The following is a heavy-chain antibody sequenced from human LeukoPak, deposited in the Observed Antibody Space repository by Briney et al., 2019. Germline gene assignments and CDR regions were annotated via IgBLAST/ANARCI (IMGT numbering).Heavy chain of an antibody. CDR1: GLTFGSSW. CDR3: ASKSCARFDP. CDR2: IQPDRHQQ. D-gene: IGHD3-16*01. J-gene: IGHJ5*02. V-gene: IGHV3-7*01. Sequence: PGGSLRLSCAAAGLTFGSSWMSSVRQAPGKGVEWGCNIQPDRHQQYPVQSVKGRFTISRDNARHPLFLQMNSLRLEDTAVYYCASKSCARFDPWGEGPLVTVSS.